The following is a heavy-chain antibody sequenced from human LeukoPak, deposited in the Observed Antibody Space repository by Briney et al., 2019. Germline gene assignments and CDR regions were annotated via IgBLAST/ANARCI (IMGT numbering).Heavy chain of an antibody. V-gene: IGHV3-21*01. CDR2: ISSSSSYI. Sequence: PGGSLRLSCAASGFAFSSFSMNWVRRVPGKGLEWVSYISSSSSYIHYADSVKGRFTISRDNAKSSLYLQMNSLRAEDTAVYYCARDMGLTTVTTVFAFDIWGQGTMVTVSS. J-gene: IGHJ3*02. D-gene: IGHD4-17*01. CDR3: ARDMGLTTVTTVFAFDI. CDR1: GFAFSSFS.